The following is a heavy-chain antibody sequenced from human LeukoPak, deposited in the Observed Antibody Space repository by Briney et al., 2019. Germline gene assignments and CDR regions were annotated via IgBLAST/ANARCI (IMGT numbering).Heavy chain of an antibody. CDR1: GFTFSDYY. J-gene: IGHJ4*02. Sequence: PGGSLRLSCAASGFTFSDYYMSWIRQAPGKGLEWVSQISTSGTIINYADSVKGRFTISRDNAMNSLYLQMNSLRAEDTAVHYCAKERHYGPGNACDDWGQGTLVTVSS. V-gene: IGHV3-11*04. CDR2: ISTSGTII. CDR3: AKERHYGPGNACDD. D-gene: IGHD3-10*01.